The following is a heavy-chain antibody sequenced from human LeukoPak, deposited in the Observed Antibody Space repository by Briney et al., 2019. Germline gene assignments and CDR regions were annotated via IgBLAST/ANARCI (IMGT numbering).Heavy chain of an antibody. J-gene: IGHJ3*02. CDR3: ARGDSSSYYDYVWGSRDAFDI. D-gene: IGHD3-16*01. Sequence: ASVKVSCKASGYTFTTYYMHWVRQAPGQGLEWMGIINRSGGSTSYAQKFQGRVTMTRDMSTSTVYMELSSLRSEDTAVYYCARGDSSSYYDYVWGSRDAFDIWGQGTMVTVSP. CDR1: GYTFTTYY. V-gene: IGHV1-46*01. CDR2: INRSGGST.